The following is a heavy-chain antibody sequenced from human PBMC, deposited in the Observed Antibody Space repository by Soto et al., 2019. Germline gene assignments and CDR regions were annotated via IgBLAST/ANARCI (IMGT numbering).Heavy chain of an antibody. D-gene: IGHD1-1*01. CDR2: ISGDGGST. Sequence: GGSLRLSCAASGFTFDDYAMHWVRQAPGKGLEWVFLISGDGGSTYYADSVKGRFTISRDNSKNSLYLQMNSLRTEDTALYYCAKDIDNRGTDAFDIWGQGTMVTVSS. CDR3: AKDIDNRGTDAFDI. CDR1: GFTFDDYA. J-gene: IGHJ3*02. V-gene: IGHV3-43*02.